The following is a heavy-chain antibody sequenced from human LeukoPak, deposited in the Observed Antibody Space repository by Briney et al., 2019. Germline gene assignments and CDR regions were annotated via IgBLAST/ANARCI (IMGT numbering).Heavy chain of an antibody. CDR2: ISSSSRYI. Sequence: PGGSLRLSCSASGFTFSTYSMNWVRQAPGKGLEWVSSISSSSRYIYYADSVKGRFTISRDNAKNSLYLRMNSLRAEDTAVYYCARTSIAVAGLKYWGQGTLVTVSS. V-gene: IGHV3-21*01. J-gene: IGHJ4*02. CDR1: GFTFSTYS. CDR3: ARTSIAVAGLKY. D-gene: IGHD6-19*01.